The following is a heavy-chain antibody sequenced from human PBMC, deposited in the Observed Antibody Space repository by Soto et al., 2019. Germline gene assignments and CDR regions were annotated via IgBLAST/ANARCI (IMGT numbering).Heavy chain of an antibody. CDR3: ARDSGSYPYYYYGMDV. Sequence: QVQLVQSGAEVKKPGASVKVSCKASGYTFTSYYMHWVRQAPGQGLEWMGIINPSGGSTSYAQKFQGRVTMTGDTSTSTVYMELSSLRSEDTAVYYCARDSGSYPYYYYGMDVWGQGTTVTVSS. V-gene: IGHV1-46*01. D-gene: IGHD3-10*01. J-gene: IGHJ6*02. CDR2: INPSGGST. CDR1: GYTFTSYY.